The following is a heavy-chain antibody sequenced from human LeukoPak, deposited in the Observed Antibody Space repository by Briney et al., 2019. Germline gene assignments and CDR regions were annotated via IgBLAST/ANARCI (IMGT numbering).Heavy chain of an antibody. J-gene: IGHJ4*02. CDR1: GASTGTYN. Sequence: SEPLSSTSSAPGASTGTYNWSWIRHPPGKALEWIGFVSYSGGTDYNPSLKSRVTISLDTSKRQFSLNLNSVTAADTGMYYCSASNHLWLRGLFDFWGQGTLVTVSS. D-gene: IGHD3-22*01. V-gene: IGHV4-59*01. CDR2: VSYSGGT. CDR3: SASNHLWLRGLFDF.